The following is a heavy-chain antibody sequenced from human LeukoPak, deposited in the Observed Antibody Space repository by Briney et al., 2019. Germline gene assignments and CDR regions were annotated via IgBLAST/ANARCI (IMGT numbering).Heavy chain of an antibody. J-gene: IGHJ4*02. V-gene: IGHV3-48*01. CDR2: ISGSSGSI. Sequence: GGSLRLSCAASGFTFSSYSMNWVRQAPGKGLEWVSYISGSSGSIYYADSVRGRFTISRDNAKNSLSLQMNSLRAEDTAVYYCAKVFRKDGDFHLFDYWGQGTLVTVSS. D-gene: IGHD4-17*01. CDR1: GFTFSSYS. CDR3: AKVFRKDGDFHLFDY.